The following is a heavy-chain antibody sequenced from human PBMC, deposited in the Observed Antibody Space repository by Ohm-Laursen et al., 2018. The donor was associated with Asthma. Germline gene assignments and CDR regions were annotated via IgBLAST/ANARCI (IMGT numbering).Heavy chain of an antibody. Sequence: SLRLSCAASGFTFNTYDMHWVRQAPGKGLEWVAVISDDGSKKYYADAVKGRFTISRDNSKNTLYLQMNSLRAEDTAVYYCARGASPWGAVAHLGMDVWGQGTTVTVSS. D-gene: IGHD6-19*01. CDR1: GFTFNTYD. CDR2: ISDDGSKK. CDR3: ARGASPWGAVAHLGMDV. V-gene: IGHV3-30-3*01. J-gene: IGHJ6*02.